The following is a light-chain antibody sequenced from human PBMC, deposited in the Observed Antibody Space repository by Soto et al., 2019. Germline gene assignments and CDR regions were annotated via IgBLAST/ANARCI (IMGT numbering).Light chain of an antibody. CDR2: QDS. CDR1: KLGDKY. V-gene: IGLV3-1*01. Sequence: SYELTQLPSVSVSPGQTASITCSGDKLGDKYACWYQQKPGQSPVLVIYQDSKRPSGIPERFSGSNSGNTATLTISGTQAMDEADYYCQAWDSSTAEVVFGGGTKLTVL. J-gene: IGLJ2*01. CDR3: QAWDSSTAEVV.